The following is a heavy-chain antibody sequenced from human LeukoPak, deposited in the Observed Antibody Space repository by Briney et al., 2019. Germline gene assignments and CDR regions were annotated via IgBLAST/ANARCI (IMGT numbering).Heavy chain of an antibody. Sequence: SETLSLTCAVYGGSFSGYYWSWIRQPPGKGLEWIGEINHSGSTNYNPSLKSRVTISEDRSENHFSLKMTSVTAADTAVYFCARRSAVAGHSSWGQGTLVTVSS. CDR2: INHSGST. CDR3: ARRSAVAGHSS. CDR1: GGSFSGYY. V-gene: IGHV4-34*01. D-gene: IGHD6-19*01. J-gene: IGHJ5*02.